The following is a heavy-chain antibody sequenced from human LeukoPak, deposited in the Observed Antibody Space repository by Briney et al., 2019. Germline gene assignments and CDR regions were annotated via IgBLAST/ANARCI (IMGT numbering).Heavy chain of an antibody. D-gene: IGHD3-10*01. CDR1: GFTFSSYE. V-gene: IGHV3-48*03. CDR3: ARGGRYYGSGRCCDAFDI. J-gene: IGHJ3*02. Sequence: HPGGSLRLSCAASGFTFSSYEMNWVRQAPGKGLEWVSYISSSGSTIYYADSVKGRFTISRDNAKNSLYLQMNSLRAEDTAVYYCARGGRYYGSGRCCDAFDIWGQGTMVTVSS. CDR2: ISSSGSTI.